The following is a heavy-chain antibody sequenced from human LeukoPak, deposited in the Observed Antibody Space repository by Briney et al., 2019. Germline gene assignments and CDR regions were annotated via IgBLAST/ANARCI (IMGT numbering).Heavy chain of an antibody. V-gene: IGHV3-7*01. CDR2: INPDGNKK. Sequence: PPGGSLRLSCAVSGLTFSSSWMDWVRQAPGKGLEWVASINPDGNKKYSADSVKGRFTISRDNSKNTLYLQMNSLRAEDTAVYYCARDRALAWIQLPHDYWGQGTLVTVSS. CDR1: GLTFSSSW. CDR3: ARDRALAWIQLPHDY. D-gene: IGHD5-18*01. J-gene: IGHJ4*02.